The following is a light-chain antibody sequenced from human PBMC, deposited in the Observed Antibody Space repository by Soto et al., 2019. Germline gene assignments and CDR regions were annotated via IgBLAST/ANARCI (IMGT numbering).Light chain of an antibody. CDR2: DAS. CDR3: QQRSNWVYT. V-gene: IGKV3-11*01. J-gene: IGKJ2*01. CDR1: QSVSGS. Sequence: EIVLTQSPATLSLSPGERATLSCRASQSVSGSLAWYQQKPGQAPRLLIYDASNRATGIPARFSGSGSGTDFTITISSLKPEDFALYYCQQRSNWVYTFGQGTKLEIK.